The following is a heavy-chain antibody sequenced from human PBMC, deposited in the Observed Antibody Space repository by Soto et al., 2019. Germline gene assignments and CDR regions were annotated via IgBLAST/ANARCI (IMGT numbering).Heavy chain of an antibody. J-gene: IGHJ2*01. CDR1: GGTFSSYA. V-gene: IGHV1-69*12. CDR2: IIPIFGTA. Sequence: QGQLVQSGAEVKKPGSSVKVSCKASGGTFSSYAISWVRQAPGQGLEWMGGIIPIFGTANYAQKFQGSVTISADETPSTAYIELSSLRSKDTAVYYCARTSPWDSSGYYYWYFDLWGRGTLVTVSS. CDR3: ARTSPWDSSGYYYWYFDL. D-gene: IGHD3-22*01.